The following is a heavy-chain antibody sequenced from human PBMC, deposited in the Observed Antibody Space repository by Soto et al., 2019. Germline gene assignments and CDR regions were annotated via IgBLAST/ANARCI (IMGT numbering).Heavy chain of an antibody. D-gene: IGHD2-21*01. CDR3: ARAGTGDCGGDCYPYYFDY. J-gene: IGHJ4*02. CDR1: GYTLTELS. Sequence: ASVKVSCKVSGYTLTELSMHWVRQAPGKGLEWMGGFDPEDGETIYAQKFQGRVTMTRDTSTSTVYMELSSVTAADTAVYYCARAGTGDCGGDCYPYYFDYWGQGTLVTVSS. CDR2: FDPEDGET. V-gene: IGHV1-24*01.